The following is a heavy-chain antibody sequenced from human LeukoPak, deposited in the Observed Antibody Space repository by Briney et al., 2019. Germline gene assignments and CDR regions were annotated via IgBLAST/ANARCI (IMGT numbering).Heavy chain of an antibody. D-gene: IGHD3-22*01. CDR3: AKDSYYYDSSAYFDY. J-gene: IGHJ4*02. CDR2: ISWNSGNI. CDR1: GFTFDDYA. Sequence: GRSLRLSCAASGFTFDDYAMHWVRQAAGKGLEWVSGISWNSGNIGYADSVKGRFTISRDNAKNSLYLQMNSLRAEDTALYYCAKDSYYYDSSAYFDYWGQGTLVTVSS. V-gene: IGHV3-9*01.